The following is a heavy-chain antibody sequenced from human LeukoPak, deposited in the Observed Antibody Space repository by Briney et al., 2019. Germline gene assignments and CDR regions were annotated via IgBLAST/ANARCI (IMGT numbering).Heavy chain of an antibody. V-gene: IGHV1-18*01. Sequence: GASVKVSCKASGYTFTSYGISWVRQAPGQGLEWMGWISAYNGNTNYAQKLQGRVTMTTDTSTSTAYMELRSLRAEDTALYYCARLSAYYYGSFFYYYMDVWGKGTTVTVSS. D-gene: IGHD3-10*01. CDR1: GYTFTSYG. J-gene: IGHJ6*03. CDR2: ISAYNGNT. CDR3: ARLSAYYYGSFFYYYMDV.